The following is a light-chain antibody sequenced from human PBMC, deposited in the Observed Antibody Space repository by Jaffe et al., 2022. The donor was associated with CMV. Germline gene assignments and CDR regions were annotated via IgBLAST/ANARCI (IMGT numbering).Light chain of an antibody. J-gene: IGKJ2*01. Sequence: EIVLTQSPATLSLSPGERATLSCRASQSVRSTLAWYQQKPGQAPRLLIYEASTRATGIPARFSGSWSGTDSILTISSLEPEDFAIYYCQERSNWPQYTFGQGTKLEIK. V-gene: IGKV3-11*01. CDR1: QSVRST. CDR3: QERSNWPQYT. CDR2: EAS.